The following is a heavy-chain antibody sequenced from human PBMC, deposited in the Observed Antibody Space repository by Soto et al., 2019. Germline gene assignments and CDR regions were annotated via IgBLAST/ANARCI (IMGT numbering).Heavy chain of an antibody. Sequence: QVQLQESGPGLVKPSETLSLTCTVSGGSISSYYWSWIRQPPGKGLEWIGYIYYSGSTNYNPSLKSRVTISVDTSKNQFSLKLSSVTAADTAVYYCARERNHRGSNYGMDVWGQGTTVTVSS. J-gene: IGHJ6*02. V-gene: IGHV4-59*01. CDR2: IYYSGST. CDR3: ARERNHRGSNYGMDV. CDR1: GGSISSYY.